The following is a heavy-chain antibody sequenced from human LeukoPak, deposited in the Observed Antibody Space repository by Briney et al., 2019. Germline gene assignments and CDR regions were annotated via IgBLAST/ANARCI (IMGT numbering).Heavy chain of an antibody. CDR2: IYNDGRT. D-gene: IGHD1-1*01. CDR3: AKGYGTTGTASSNWFDP. V-gene: IGHV3-53*01. J-gene: IGHJ5*02. CDR1: GFIVSNKY. Sequence: GGSLRLSCAASGFIVSNKYMTWVRQAPGKGLEWVALIYNDGRTYYADSVKGRFTISRDNSKNTLYLQMNSLRVEDTAVYYCAKGYGTTGTASSNWFDPWGQGTLVTVSS.